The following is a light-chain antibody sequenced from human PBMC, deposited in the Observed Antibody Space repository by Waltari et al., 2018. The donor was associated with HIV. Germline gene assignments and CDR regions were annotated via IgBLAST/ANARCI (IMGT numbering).Light chain of an antibody. CDR2: ENN. CDR3: GTWDSSLSVGV. J-gene: IGLJ3*02. CDR1: GSHIGQNY. V-gene: IGLV1-51*02. Sequence: QSLLTQPPSVSAAPGHQVTISCSGSGSHIGQNYVSWYRQVPGTAPKLLISENNNRASGSPDRFSVSRAGTSATLGITGLQTGDEADYYCGTWDSSLSVGVFGGGTKVTVL.